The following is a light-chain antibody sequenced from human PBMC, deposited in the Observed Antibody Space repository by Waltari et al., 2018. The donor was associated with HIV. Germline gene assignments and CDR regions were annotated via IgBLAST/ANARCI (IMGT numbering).Light chain of an antibody. Sequence: QSALTQPPSASGSPGQSVTISCTGTSSDVGGYNYVSWYQHHPGKAPKLIIYEVTKRPSGVPDRFSGSKSGNTASLTVSGLQAEDEADYYCSSYAGINNLVFGGGTKLTVL. CDR2: EVT. V-gene: IGLV2-8*01. CDR3: SSYAGINNLV. CDR1: SSDVGGYNY. J-gene: IGLJ2*01.